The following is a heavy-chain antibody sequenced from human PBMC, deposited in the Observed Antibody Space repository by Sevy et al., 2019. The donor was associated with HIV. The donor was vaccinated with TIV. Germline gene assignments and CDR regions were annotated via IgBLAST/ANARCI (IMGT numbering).Heavy chain of an antibody. J-gene: IGHJ4*01. D-gene: IGHD2-2*01. V-gene: IGHV3-30-3*01. CDR1: GFAFSTHA. Sequence: GGSLRLSCAASGFAFSTHAMHWVRQSPGKGLEWVAVISSEGTETFYAASAEGRFTISRDNSKNTLSLQLNSLRPEDTAVYYCARDGGNSVKWYPLYWGHGTLVTVSS. CDR2: ISSEGTET. CDR3: ARDGGNSVKWYPLY.